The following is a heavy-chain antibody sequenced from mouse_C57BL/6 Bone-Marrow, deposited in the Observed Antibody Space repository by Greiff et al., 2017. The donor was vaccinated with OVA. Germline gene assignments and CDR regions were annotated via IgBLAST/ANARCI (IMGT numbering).Heavy chain of an antibody. CDR2: INPNDGGT. CDR3: ARWWVPDY. CDR1: GYTFTDYC. V-gene: IGHV1-26*01. D-gene: IGHD1-1*02. Sequence: VQLQQSGAELVRPGASVKLSCKASGYTFTDYCMHWVKQSPGQGLEWIGDINPNDGGTHYNQKFKGKATLTVDKSSSTAYMELRSLTSEDSAVYYGARWWVPDYWGQGTMLTVS. J-gene: IGHJ2*01.